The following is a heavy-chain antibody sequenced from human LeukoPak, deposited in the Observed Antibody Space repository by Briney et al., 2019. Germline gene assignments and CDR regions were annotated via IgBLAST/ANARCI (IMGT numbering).Heavy chain of an antibody. CDR2: IYHSGST. CDR3: ARSDYGSDLYYYYYMDV. Sequence: SQILSLTCTVSGGSISSGGYYWSSIRQPPGKGLEWIGYIYHSGSTYYNPSLKSRVTISVDRSKNQFSLKLSSVTAADTAVYYCARSDYGSDLYYYYYMDVWGKGTTVTVSS. D-gene: IGHD3-10*01. CDR1: GGSISSGGYY. J-gene: IGHJ6*03. V-gene: IGHV4-30-2*01.